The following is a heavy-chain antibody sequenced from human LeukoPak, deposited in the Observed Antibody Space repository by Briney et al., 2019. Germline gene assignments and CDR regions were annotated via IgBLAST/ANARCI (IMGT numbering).Heavy chain of an antibody. CDR3: ASGNYGVRPDY. CDR2: ISGNNGNT. J-gene: IGHJ4*02. Sequence: ASVRVSCKASGYTFTTYGITWVRQAPGQGLEWMGWISGNNGNTIYAQKLQGRVTMTKYTSTSTAYMRLSSLRPDDTAVYYCASGNYGVRPDYWGQGTLVTVSS. V-gene: IGHV1-18*01. D-gene: IGHD4-17*01. CDR1: GYTFTTYG.